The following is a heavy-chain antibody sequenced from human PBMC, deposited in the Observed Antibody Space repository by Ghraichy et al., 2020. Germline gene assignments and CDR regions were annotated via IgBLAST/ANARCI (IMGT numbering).Heavy chain of an antibody. CDR1: GGSISSSSYY. J-gene: IGHJ5*02. V-gene: IGHV4-39*01. D-gene: IGHD3-10*01. Sequence: GSLSLTCTVSGGSISSSSYYWGWIRQPPGKGLEWIGSIYYSGSTYYNPSLKSRVTISVDTSKNQFSLKLSSVTAADTAVYYCTRYGSGSYLSWFDPWGQGTLVTVSS. CDR2: IYYSGST. CDR3: TRYGSGSYLSWFDP.